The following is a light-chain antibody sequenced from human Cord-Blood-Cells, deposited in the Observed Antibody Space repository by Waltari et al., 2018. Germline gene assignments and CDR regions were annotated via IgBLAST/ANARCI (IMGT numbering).Light chain of an antibody. Sequence: QSVLTQPPSVSGAPGQRVTISCPGSSSNIGAGYDVHWYQQLPGTAPKLLIYGNSNRPSGVPDRFSGSKSGISASLAITGLQAEDEADYYCQSYDSSLSGYVVFGGGTKLTVL. CDR3: QSYDSSLSGYVV. CDR2: GNS. CDR1: SSNIGAGYD. V-gene: IGLV1-40*01. J-gene: IGLJ2*01.